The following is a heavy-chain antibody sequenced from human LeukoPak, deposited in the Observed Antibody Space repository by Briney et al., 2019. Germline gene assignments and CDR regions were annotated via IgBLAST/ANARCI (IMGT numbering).Heavy chain of an antibody. CDR1: GFTFSIYA. Sequence: GGSLRLSCAASGFTFSIYAMSWVRQAPGKGLEWVSTISDSNSSTYYADSVKGRFTISRDNSKNTLYLRMNSLRAEDTAVYYCAKAAAATNYYYIMDVWAKGPRSPSP. V-gene: IGHV3-23*01. CDR2: ISDSNSST. CDR3: AKAAAATNYYYIMDV. D-gene: IGHD6-13*01. J-gene: IGHJ6*02.